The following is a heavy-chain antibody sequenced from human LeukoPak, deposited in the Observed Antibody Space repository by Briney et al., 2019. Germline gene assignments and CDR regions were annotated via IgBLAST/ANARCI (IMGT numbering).Heavy chain of an antibody. V-gene: IGHV3-66*04. CDR1: GFTVSSNY. J-gene: IGHJ4*02. CDR3: AKPEWGSYPYYFDY. Sequence: PGGSLRLSCAASGFTVSSNYMSWVRQAPGKGLEWVSVIYSGGSTYYADSVKGRFTISRDNSKNTLYLQMNSLRAEDTAVYYCAKPEWGSYPYYFDYWGQGTLVTVSS. D-gene: IGHD3-16*01. CDR2: IYSGGST.